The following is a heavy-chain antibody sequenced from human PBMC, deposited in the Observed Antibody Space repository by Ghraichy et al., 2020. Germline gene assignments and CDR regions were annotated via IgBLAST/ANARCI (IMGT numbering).Heavy chain of an antibody. Sequence: SETLSLTCAVYGGSFSGYYWSWIRQPPGKGLEWIGEINHSGSTNYNPSLKSRVTISVDTSKNQFSLKLSSVTAADTAVYYCARGRGVTIYLPNWFDPWGQGTLVTVSS. V-gene: IGHV4-34*01. D-gene: IGHD4-17*01. J-gene: IGHJ5*02. CDR2: INHSGST. CDR3: ARGRGVTIYLPNWFDP. CDR1: GGSFSGYY.